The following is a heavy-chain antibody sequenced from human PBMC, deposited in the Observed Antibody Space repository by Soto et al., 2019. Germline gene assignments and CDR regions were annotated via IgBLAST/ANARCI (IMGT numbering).Heavy chain of an antibody. CDR2: ISSSGSI. Sequence: LRLSCAASGFTFSSYEMDWVRQAPGKGLEWVAYISSSGSILYGDSVKGRFTISRDNADNSLYLQMNSLTAEDTAVYYCTKEKSVMYSGYDAFDIWGRGTMVTVSS. V-gene: IGHV3-48*03. J-gene: IGHJ3*02. CDR1: GFTFSSYE. CDR3: TKEKSVMYSGYDAFDI. D-gene: IGHD5-12*01.